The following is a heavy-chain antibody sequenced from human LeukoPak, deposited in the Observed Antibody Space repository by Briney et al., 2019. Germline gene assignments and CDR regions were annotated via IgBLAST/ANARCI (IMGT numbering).Heavy chain of an antibody. J-gene: IGHJ4*02. D-gene: IGHD3-3*01. CDR2: MNPNSGNT. V-gene: IGHV1-8*01. CDR3: ARGREVRFLEWLSTSYYFDY. Sequence: ASVKVSCTASGYTFASYDINWVRQATGQGLEWMGWMNPNSGNTGYAQKFQGRVTMTRNTSISTAYMELSSLRSEDTAVYYCARGREVRFLEWLSTSYYFDYWGQGTLVTVSS. CDR1: GYTFASYD.